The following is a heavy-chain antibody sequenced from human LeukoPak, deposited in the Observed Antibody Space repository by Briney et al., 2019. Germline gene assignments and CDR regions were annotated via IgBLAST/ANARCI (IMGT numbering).Heavy chain of an antibody. V-gene: IGHV1-46*01. Sequence: ASVKVSCKASGYTFTSYYMHWVRQAPGQGLEWMGIINPSGGSTSYAQKFQGRVTMTRDTSTSTVYMELSSLRSEDTAVYYCARDSLAARNYYYYYMDVWGKGTTVTVSS. CDR2: INPSGGST. D-gene: IGHD6-6*01. CDR3: ARDSLAARNYYYYYMDV. CDR1: GYTFTSYY. J-gene: IGHJ6*03.